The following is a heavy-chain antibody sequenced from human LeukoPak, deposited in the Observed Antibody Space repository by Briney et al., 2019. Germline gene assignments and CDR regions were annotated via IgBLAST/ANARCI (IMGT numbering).Heavy chain of an antibody. D-gene: IGHD2-21*01. CDR1: GFTFGDYV. Sequence: PGGSLRLSCTASGFTFGDYVMSWVRQAPGKGLEWVGLIRSKRYGGTTEYAASVKGRFTVSRDDSKSIAYLQMNSLKSEDTAVYYCTRHIRLTDRFDYWGQGTLVTVSS. CDR3: TRHIRLTDRFDY. CDR2: IRSKRYGGTT. J-gene: IGHJ4*02. V-gene: IGHV3-49*04.